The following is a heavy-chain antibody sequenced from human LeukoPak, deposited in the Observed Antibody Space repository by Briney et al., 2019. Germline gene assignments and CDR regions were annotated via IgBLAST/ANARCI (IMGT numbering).Heavy chain of an antibody. D-gene: IGHD6-19*01. J-gene: IGHJ4*02. V-gene: IGHV4-39*07. Sequence: SETLSLTCTVSGGSISSRSYSRGWIRQPPGKGLEWIGSDLYSGTTHYSPSLRGRVSISLDTSKNQFSLKLTSVTGADTAVYYCAGERGEEYSSGWYKTNYFYNWGQGIRVTVSS. CDR2: DLYSGTT. CDR1: GGSISSRSYS. CDR3: AGERGEEYSSGWYKTNYFYN.